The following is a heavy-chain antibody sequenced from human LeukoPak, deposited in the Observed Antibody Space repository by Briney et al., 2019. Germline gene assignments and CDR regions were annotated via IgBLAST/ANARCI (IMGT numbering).Heavy chain of an antibody. V-gene: IGHV3-30*18. CDR1: GFTFSSYG. D-gene: IGHD4-23*01. CDR3: AKDLDYGGYNWFDP. Sequence: GSLRLSCAASGFTFSSYGMHWVRQAPGKGLEWVAVISYDGSNKYYADSVKGRFTISRDNSKNTLYLQMNSLRAEDTAVYYCAKDLDYGGYNWFDPWGQGTLVTVSS. CDR2: ISYDGSNK. J-gene: IGHJ5*02.